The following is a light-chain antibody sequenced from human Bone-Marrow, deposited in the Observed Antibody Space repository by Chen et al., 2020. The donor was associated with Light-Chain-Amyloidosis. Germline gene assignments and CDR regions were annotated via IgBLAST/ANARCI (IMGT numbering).Light chain of an antibody. CDR2: EDD. V-gene: IGLV6-57*01. CDR1: SGSIATNY. CDR3: QSYQGSSQGV. J-gene: IGLJ3*02. Sequence: NFMLTQPHPVSESPGKTVIISCTRSSGSIATNYVQWYQQRPGSSPTTVIYEDDHRPSGVPDRFSGSIDRSSNSASLTISGLKTEDEADYYCQSYQGSSQGVFGGGTKLTVL.